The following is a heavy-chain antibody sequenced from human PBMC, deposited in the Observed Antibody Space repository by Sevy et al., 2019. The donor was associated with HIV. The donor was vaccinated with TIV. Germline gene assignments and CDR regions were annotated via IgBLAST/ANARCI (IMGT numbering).Heavy chain of an antibody. J-gene: IGHJ4*02. Sequence: GGSLRLSCAASGFTVSSNYMSWVRQAPGKGLEWVSVIYSGGSTYYADSVKGRFTISRDNSKNTLYLQMNSLRAEDTAGYYCAREYYYDSSGYSVDYWGQGTLVTVSS. CDR2: IYSGGST. CDR1: GFTVSSNY. D-gene: IGHD3-22*01. V-gene: IGHV3-53*01. CDR3: AREYYYDSSGYSVDY.